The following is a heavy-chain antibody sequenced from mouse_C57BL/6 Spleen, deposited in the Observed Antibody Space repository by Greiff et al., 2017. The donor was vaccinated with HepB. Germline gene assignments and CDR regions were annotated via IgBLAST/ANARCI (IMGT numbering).Heavy chain of an antibody. J-gene: IGHJ2*01. CDR1: GYTFTSYW. CDR2: IYPSDSET. CDR3: ARKKGGYYFDY. V-gene: IGHV1-61*01. Sequence: VQLQQPGAELVRPGSSVKLSCKASGYTFTSYWMDWVKQRPGQGLEWIGNIYPSDSETHYNQKFKDKATLTVDKSSSTAYMQLSSLTSEDSAVYYCARKKGGYYFDYWGQGTTLTVSS.